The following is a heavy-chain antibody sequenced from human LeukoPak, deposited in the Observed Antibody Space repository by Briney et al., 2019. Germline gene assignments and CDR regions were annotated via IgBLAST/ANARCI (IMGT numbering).Heavy chain of an antibody. CDR1: GGSISSGGYS. CDR3: ARELRREGFDY. D-gene: IGHD1-26*01. V-gene: IGHV4-30-2*01. J-gene: IGHJ4*02. CDR2: VYHSGST. Sequence: SQTLSLTCAVSGGSISSGGYSWSWIRQPPGKGLEWIGYVYHSGSTYYNPSLKSRVTISVDRSKNQFSLKLSSVTAADTAVYYCARELRREGFDYWGQGTLVTVSS.